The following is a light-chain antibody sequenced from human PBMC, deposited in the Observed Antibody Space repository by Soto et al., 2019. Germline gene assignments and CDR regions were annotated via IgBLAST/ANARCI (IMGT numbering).Light chain of an antibody. CDR2: QAS. Sequence: DIQVTQSPSTLSASIGDRVTITCRASQNINVWLAWYQQKPGKAPKFLIYQASTLQSGVPSRFSGSGSGTEFTLTISSLQPDDFATYYCQQHEAYPRTFGQGTKVEIK. CDR1: QNINVW. CDR3: QQHEAYPRT. J-gene: IGKJ1*01. V-gene: IGKV1-5*03.